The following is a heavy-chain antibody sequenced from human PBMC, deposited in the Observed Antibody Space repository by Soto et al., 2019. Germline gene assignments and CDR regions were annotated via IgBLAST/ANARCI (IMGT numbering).Heavy chain of an antibody. Sequence: PGGSLRLSCAASGFTFSSYSMNWVRQAPGKGLEWVSSISSSSSYIYYADSVKGRFTISRDNSKNTLYLQMNSLRAEDTAVYYCAKESQIGKYYYYYGMDVWGQGITVTVSS. CDR2: ISSSSSYI. D-gene: IGHD3-10*01. CDR1: GFTFSSYS. V-gene: IGHV3-21*04. CDR3: AKESQIGKYYYYYGMDV. J-gene: IGHJ6*02.